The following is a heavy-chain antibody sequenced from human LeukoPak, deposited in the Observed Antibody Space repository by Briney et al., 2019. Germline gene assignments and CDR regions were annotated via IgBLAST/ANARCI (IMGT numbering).Heavy chain of an antibody. CDR2: IFYIGST. D-gene: IGHD6-19*01. V-gene: IGHV4-59*08. CDR1: GGSFSSYY. Sequence: PSETLSLTCAVYGGSFSSYYWSWIRQSPGKGLEWIGYIFYIGSTNYNPSLKSRVTISVDTSKNQFSLKLSSVTAADTAVYYCARHPSVAGTKGGFDHWGQGTLVTVSS. CDR3: ARHPSVAGTKGGFDH. J-gene: IGHJ4*02.